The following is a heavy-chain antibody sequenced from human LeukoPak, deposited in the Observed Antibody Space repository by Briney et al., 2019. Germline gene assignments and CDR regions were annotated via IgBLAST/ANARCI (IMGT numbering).Heavy chain of an antibody. D-gene: IGHD3-10*01. CDR2: ISGSGGST. V-gene: IGHV3-23*01. CDR3: VNSGFDP. Sequence: AGGSLRLSCAASGFTFSSYAMSWVRQAPGKGLEWVSAISGSGGSTYYADSVKGRFTISRDNFKNTLSLQINGLRVEDTALYYCVNSGFDPWGQGTLVTVSS. CDR1: GFTFSSYA. J-gene: IGHJ5*02.